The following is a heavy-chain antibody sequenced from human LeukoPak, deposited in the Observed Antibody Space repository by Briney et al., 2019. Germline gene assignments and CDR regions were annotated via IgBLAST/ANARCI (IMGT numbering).Heavy chain of an antibody. V-gene: IGHV4-34*01. Sequence: SETLSLTCAVYGGSFSGYYWSWIRQPPGKGLEWIGEINHSGSTNYNPSLKSRVTISVDTSKNQFSLKLGSVAAADTAVYYCARGYDFWSGYFNGRKWFDPWGQGTLVTVSS. J-gene: IGHJ5*02. CDR3: ARGYDFWSGYFNGRKWFDP. D-gene: IGHD3-3*01. CDR1: GGSFSGYY. CDR2: INHSGST.